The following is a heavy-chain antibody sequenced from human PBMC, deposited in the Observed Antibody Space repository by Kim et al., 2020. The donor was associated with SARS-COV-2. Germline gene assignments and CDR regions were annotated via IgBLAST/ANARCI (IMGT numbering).Heavy chain of an antibody. Sequence: NTNYAPKLQGRVTMTTDTSTSTAYMELRSLRSDDTAVYYCARLEVATSDYWGQGTLVTVSS. J-gene: IGHJ4*02. V-gene: IGHV1-18*01. D-gene: IGHD5-12*01. CDR3: ARLEVATSDY. CDR2: NT.